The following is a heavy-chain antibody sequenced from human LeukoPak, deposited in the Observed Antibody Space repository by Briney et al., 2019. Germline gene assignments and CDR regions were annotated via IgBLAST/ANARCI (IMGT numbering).Heavy chain of an antibody. Sequence: GGSLRLSCAASGFDLSDYYMTWIRQAPGKGLEWVSYISVDSDTMYYADTVKGRFTISRDNAKNSLYLQMNSLRGEDTAVYYCARLRVQPDYWGQGTLVTVSS. CDR3: ARLRVQPDY. J-gene: IGHJ4*02. CDR1: GFDLSDYY. D-gene: IGHD6-6*01. V-gene: IGHV3-11*01. CDR2: ISVDSDTM.